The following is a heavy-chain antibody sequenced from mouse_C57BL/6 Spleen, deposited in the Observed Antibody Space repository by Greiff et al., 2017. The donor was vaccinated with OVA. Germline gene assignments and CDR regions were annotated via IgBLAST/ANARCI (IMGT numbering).Heavy chain of an antibody. D-gene: IGHD2-5*01. CDR1: GYTFTSYW. CDR3: ARSGSNYSWFAY. V-gene: IGHV1-64*01. J-gene: IGHJ3*01. Sequence: QVQLQQPGAELVKPGASVKLSCKASGYTFTSYWMHWVKQRPGQGLEWIGMIHPNSGSTNYNEKFKSKATLTVDKSSSTAYMQLSSLTSGDSAVYYCARSGSNYSWFAYWGQGTLVTVSA. CDR2: IHPNSGST.